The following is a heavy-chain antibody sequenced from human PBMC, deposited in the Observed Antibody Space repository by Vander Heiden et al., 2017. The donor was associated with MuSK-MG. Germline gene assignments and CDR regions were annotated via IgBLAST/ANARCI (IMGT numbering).Heavy chain of an antibody. CDR2: ISTDTGDT. CDR1: HYTFSSFG. V-gene: IGHV1-18*01. D-gene: IGHD3-16*01. J-gene: IGHJ3*01. Sequence: QVHLVQSGPEVKKAGASVTVSCKASHYTFSSFGISWVRQAPGQGLEWLGWISTDTGDTNYAQKVRGRITLTTSTATSTVNMELRRLRYDDSAVYYCAREKEGGNLDAFDLWGQGTVVSVS. CDR3: AREKEGGNLDAFDL.